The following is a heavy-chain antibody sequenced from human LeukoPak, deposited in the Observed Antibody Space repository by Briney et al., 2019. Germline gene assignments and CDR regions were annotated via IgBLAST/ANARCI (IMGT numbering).Heavy chain of an antibody. D-gene: IGHD5-24*01. Sequence: GGSLRLSCAASGFTFNSYAMHWVRQAPGRGLEWVAVISYDGSNKYYADSVKGRFTISRDNSKNTLYLQMNSLRAEDTAVYYCARGSSLSGSEAWLQFGVFDYWGQGTLVTVSS. V-gene: IGHV3-30-3*01. CDR3: ARGSSLSGSEAWLQFGVFDY. CDR1: GFTFNSYA. J-gene: IGHJ4*02. CDR2: ISYDGSNK.